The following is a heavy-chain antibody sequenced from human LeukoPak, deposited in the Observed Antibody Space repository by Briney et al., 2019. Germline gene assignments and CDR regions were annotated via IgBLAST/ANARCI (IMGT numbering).Heavy chain of an antibody. Sequence: GGSLRLSCAASGFTFSSYSMNWVRQAPGKGLEWVSSISSSSSYIYYADSVKGRFTISRDNAKNSLYLQMNSLRAEDTAVYYCARNYCSSTSCYIGAFDIWGQGTMVTVSS. V-gene: IGHV3-21*01. CDR3: ARNYCSSTSCYIGAFDI. D-gene: IGHD2-2*02. J-gene: IGHJ3*02. CDR1: GFTFSSYS. CDR2: ISSSSSYI.